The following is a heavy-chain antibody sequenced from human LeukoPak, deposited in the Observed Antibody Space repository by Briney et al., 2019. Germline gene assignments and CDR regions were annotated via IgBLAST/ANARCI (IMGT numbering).Heavy chain of an antibody. CDR2: IYYSGGNT. J-gene: IGHJ4*02. CDR3: AKDQGQAVVPRRFDY. CDR1: GFTFSTYA. Sequence: PGGSLRLSCAASGFTFSTYAMSWVRQAPGKGLEWVSTIYYSGGNTYSADSVKGRFTISRDNAKNTPYLQMNSLRAEDTAVYYCAKDQGQAVVPRRFDYWGQGTLVTVSS. V-gene: IGHV3-23*01. D-gene: IGHD2-15*01.